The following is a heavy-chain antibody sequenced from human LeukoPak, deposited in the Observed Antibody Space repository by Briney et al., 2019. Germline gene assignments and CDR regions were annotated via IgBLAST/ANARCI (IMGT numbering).Heavy chain of an antibody. J-gene: IGHJ4*02. CDR2: IYYTGST. Sequence: KASETLSLTCTVSGGSISSSGYYWDWIRQPPGKGLEWIGAIYYTGSTYYNPSLKSRVTISGDTSKNQFSLKLTSVTAADTAVYYCARHPNRSYFDYWGQGPLVIVSS. D-gene: IGHD1-14*01. V-gene: IGHV4-39*01. CDR3: ARHPNRSYFDY. CDR1: GGSISSSGYY.